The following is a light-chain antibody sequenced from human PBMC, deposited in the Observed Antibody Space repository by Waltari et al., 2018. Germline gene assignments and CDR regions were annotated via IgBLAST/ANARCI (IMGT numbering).Light chain of an antibody. Sequence: EIVMTQSPATLSVSPGERATLSCRASQSVSSNLAWYQQKPGQAPRLLIYGASTRATGIPARFSGSGSGTEFTLTISSLQSEDFVVYYCQQYNNWPPGTFGPGTKVDIK. CDR1: QSVSSN. V-gene: IGKV3-15*01. J-gene: IGKJ3*01. CDR3: QQYNNWPPGT. CDR2: GAS.